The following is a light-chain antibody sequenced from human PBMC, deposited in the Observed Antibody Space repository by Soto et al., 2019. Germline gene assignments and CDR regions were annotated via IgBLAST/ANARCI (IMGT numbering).Light chain of an antibody. CDR1: SSNIGTSS. V-gene: IGLV1-44*01. Sequence: SALPQPHSASVTPGQRVTISCSGSSSNIGTSSVHWFQQLPGTAPKLLISTTNQRPSGVPERFSGSKSGTSASLAISGLQSEDEADYYCAAWDDSLNGHVFGTGTKVTVL. CDR3: AAWDDSLNGHV. CDR2: TTN. J-gene: IGLJ1*01.